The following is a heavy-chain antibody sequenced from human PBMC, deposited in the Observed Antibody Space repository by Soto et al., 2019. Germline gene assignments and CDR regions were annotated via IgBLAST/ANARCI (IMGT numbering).Heavy chain of an antibody. CDR3: ARHGSRHIPGTLGDFDS. D-gene: IGHD6-13*01. V-gene: IGHV4-39*01. Sequence: PSETLSLTCSVSGASISRTSHSWTWMRQPPGERLEWIGSISYGGTTYYIPSLESRVTISLDTSGNQFSLELTSVTAADTAVYYCARHGSRHIPGTLGDFDSWGQGSLVTVSS. CDR2: ISYGGTT. J-gene: IGHJ4*02. CDR1: GASISRTSHS.